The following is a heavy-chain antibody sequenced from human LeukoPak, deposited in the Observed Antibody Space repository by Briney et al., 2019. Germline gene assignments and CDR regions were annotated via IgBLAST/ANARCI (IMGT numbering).Heavy chain of an antibody. V-gene: IGHV4-4*09. CDR2: IYTSGST. Sequence: PSETLSLTCTVSGGSISSYYWSWIRLPPGKGLEWIGYIYTSGSTNYNPSLKSRDTISVDTSKNQFSLRLSSATAADTAVYYCARRRAAAGYFDYWGQGTLVTVSS. D-gene: IGHD6-13*01. J-gene: IGHJ4*02. CDR1: GGSISSYY. CDR3: ARRRAAAGYFDY.